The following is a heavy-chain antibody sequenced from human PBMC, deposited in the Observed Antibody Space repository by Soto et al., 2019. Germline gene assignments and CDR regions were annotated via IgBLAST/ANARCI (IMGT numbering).Heavy chain of an antibody. CDR1: GYSFTSYA. CDR3: AKDPVVMGYYDSSGYYFH. Sequence: EVQLVQSGAEVKKPGESLKISCKGSGYSFTSYAMSWVRQAPGKGLEWVSAISGSGGSTYYADSVKGRFTISRDNSKNTLYLQMNSLRAEDTAVYYCAKDPVVMGYYDSSGYYFHWGQGTLVTVSS. D-gene: IGHD3-22*01. J-gene: IGHJ4*02. V-gene: IGHV3-23*04. CDR2: ISGSGGST.